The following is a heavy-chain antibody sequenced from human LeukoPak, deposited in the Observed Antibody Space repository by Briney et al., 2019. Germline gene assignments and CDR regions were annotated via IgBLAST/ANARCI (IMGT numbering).Heavy chain of an antibody. V-gene: IGHV3-74*01. CDR2: INPDGTTT. CDR3: ARVSIGWYSFDY. J-gene: IGHJ4*02. Sequence: PGGSLRLSCAASGFTFSTYWMHWVCQAPGKGLVWVSRINPDGTTTSYADSVKGRFTISRDNAEDTVYLQMNSLRAEDTAVYYCARVSIGWYSFDYWGQGTLVTVSS. CDR1: GFTFSTYW. D-gene: IGHD6-19*01.